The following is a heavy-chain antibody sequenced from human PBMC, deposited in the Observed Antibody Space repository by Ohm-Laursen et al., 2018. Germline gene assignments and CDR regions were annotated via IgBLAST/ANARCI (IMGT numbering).Heavy chain of an antibody. J-gene: IGHJ5*02. CDR1: GYTFTSYD. Sequence: GASVKVSCKASGYTFTSYDINWVRQATGQGLEWMGWMNPNSGNTGYAQKFQGRVTMTRNTSISTAYMELSSLRSEDTAVYYCARGLKYYYDSSNHNWFDPWGQGTLVTVSS. V-gene: IGHV1-8*01. CDR3: ARGLKYYYDSSNHNWFDP. CDR2: MNPNSGNT. D-gene: IGHD3-22*01.